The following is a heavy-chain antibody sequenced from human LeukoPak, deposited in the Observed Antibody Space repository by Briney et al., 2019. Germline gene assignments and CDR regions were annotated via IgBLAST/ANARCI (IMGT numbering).Heavy chain of an antibody. V-gene: IGHV3-30*03. D-gene: IGHD1-26*01. CDR1: GFTFSNYG. Sequence: PGGSLRLPCAASGFTFSNYGMQWVRQAPGKGLEWVALISSDGSNKYYADPVKGRFTISRDNSKNTLYLQMDSLRTEDTALYYCAGGWDFGDYWGQGTLVTVSS. J-gene: IGHJ4*02. CDR2: ISSDGSNK. CDR3: AGGWDFGDY.